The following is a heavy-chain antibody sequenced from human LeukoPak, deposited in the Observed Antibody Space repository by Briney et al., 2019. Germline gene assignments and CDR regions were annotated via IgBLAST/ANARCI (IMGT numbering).Heavy chain of an antibody. CDR1: GFTFSSYA. V-gene: IGHV3-23*01. CDR3: AKLYGSGTYYNLFDY. D-gene: IGHD3-10*01. Sequence: GGSLRLSCAASGFTFSSYAMGWVRQAPGKGLEWVAAVSASGDTTHHADSVEGRFTISRDNSKNTLYLQMNSLRAEDTAVYYCAKLYGSGTYYNLFDYWGQGTLVTVSS. CDR2: VSASGDTT. J-gene: IGHJ4*02.